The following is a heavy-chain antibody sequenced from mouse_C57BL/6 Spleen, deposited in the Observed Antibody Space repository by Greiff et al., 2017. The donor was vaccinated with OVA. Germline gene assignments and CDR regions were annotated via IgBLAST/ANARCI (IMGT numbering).Heavy chain of an antibody. Sequence: DVQLQESGPGLVKPSQSLSLTCSVTGYSITSGYYWNWIRQFPGNKLEWMGYISYDGSNNYNSSLKNRISITRDTSKNQFFLKLNSVTTENTATYYCAREGYYGSNYWYFDDWGTGTTVTVSS. D-gene: IGHD1-1*01. CDR1: GYSITSGYY. CDR2: ISYDGSN. V-gene: IGHV3-6*01. CDR3: AREGYYGSNYWYFDD. J-gene: IGHJ1*03.